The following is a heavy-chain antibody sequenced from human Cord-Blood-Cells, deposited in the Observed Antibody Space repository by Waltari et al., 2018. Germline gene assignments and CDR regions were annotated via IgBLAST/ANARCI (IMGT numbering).Heavy chain of an antibody. J-gene: IGHJ4*02. D-gene: IGHD3-3*01. CDR2: IYYRGST. V-gene: IGHV4-39*01. CDR3: ARRLATIFGVVIGFDY. CDR1: GGSISSSSYY. Sequence: QLQLQESGPGLVKPSETLSLTCTVSGGSISSSSYYWGWIRQPPGKGLEWSGSIYYRGSTYYNPSLKSRVTISVNTSKNQFSLKLSSVTAADTAVYYCARRLATIFGVVIGFDYWGQGTLVTVSS.